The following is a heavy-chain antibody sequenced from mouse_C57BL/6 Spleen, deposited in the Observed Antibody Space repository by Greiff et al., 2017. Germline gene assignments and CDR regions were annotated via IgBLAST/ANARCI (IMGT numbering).Heavy chain of an antibody. CDR2: IYPGDGDT. J-gene: IGHJ3*01. V-gene: IGHV1-82*01. Sequence: QVQLKESGPELVKPGASVKISCKASGYAFSSSWMNWVKQRPGKGLEWIGRIYPGDGDTNYNGKFKGKATLTADKSSSTAYMQLSSLTSEDSAVYFCARENYGSSYGFAYWGQETLVTVSA. D-gene: IGHD1-1*01. CDR1: GYAFSSSW. CDR3: ARENYGSSYGFAY.